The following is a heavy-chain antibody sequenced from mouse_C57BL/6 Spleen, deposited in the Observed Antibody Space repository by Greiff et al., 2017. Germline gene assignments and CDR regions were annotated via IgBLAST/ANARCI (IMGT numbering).Heavy chain of an antibody. Sequence: VKLMESGPELVKPGASVKLSCKASGYTFTSYDINWVKQRPGQGLEWIGWIYPRDGSTKYNEKFKGKATLTVDTSSSTAYMELHSLTSEDSAVYFCASDYGSTLYYFDYWGQGTTLTVSS. CDR1: GYTFTSYD. D-gene: IGHD1-1*01. CDR2: IYPRDGST. J-gene: IGHJ2*01. V-gene: IGHV1-85*01. CDR3: ASDYGSTLYYFDY.